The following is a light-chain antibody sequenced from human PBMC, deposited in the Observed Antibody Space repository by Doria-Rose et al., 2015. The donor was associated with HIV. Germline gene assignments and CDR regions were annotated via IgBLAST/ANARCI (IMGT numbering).Light chain of an antibody. Sequence: EIVMTQSPGTLSLSPGERATLSCRASQSFSSTYLAWYQQKPGQAPSLLIYDGSTRATGIPDRFSASGSGTDFTLAINRLEPEDFALYYCHQYGSSLTFGQGTKVE. J-gene: IGKJ1*01. CDR3: HQYGSSLT. CDR1: QSFSSTY. V-gene: IGKV3-20*01. CDR2: DGS.